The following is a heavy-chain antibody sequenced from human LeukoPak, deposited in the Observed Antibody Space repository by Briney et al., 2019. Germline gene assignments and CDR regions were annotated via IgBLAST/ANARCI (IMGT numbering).Heavy chain of an antibody. CDR3: AKDAQRGFDYSNSLEK. V-gene: IGHV3-33*06. CDR2: IWNDGSNQ. CDR1: KFTSVHYG. J-gene: IGHJ4*02. Sequence: GGPLNLSCAASKFTSVHYGMHGARQPPGTGLEWLAVIWNDGSNQFYADSVKGRFTVSRDNSQNTLYLQMNNLRPEDTAVYYCAKDAQRGFDYSNSLEKWGQGTLVTVSS. D-gene: IGHD4-11*01.